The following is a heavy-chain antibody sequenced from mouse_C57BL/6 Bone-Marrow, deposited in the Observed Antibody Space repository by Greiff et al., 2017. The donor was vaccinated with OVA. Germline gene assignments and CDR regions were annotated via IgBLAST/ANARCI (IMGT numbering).Heavy chain of an antibody. CDR2: ISYDGSN. D-gene: IGHD1-1*01. CDR3: AGLIYYYGSSLDYYAMDY. V-gene: IGHV3-6*01. Sequence: EVKLQESGPGLVKPSQSLSLTCSVTGYSITSGYYWNWIRQFPGNKLEWMGYISYDGSNNYNPSLKNRISITRDTSKNQFFLKLNSVTTEDTATYYCAGLIYYYGSSLDYYAMDYWGQGTSVTVSS. J-gene: IGHJ4*01. CDR1: GYSITSGYY.